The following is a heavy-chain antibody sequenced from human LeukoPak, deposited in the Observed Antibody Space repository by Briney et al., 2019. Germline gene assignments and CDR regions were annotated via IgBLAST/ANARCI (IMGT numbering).Heavy chain of an antibody. CDR2: IYTSGST. Sequence: SETLSLTCTVSGGSISSYYWSWIRQPAGKGLEWIGRIYTSGSTNYNPSLKSRVTISVDTSKNQFSLKLSSVTTADTAVYYCARGIVVVTAIIDWGQGTLVTVSS. D-gene: IGHD2-21*02. V-gene: IGHV4-4*07. CDR1: GGSISSYY. J-gene: IGHJ4*02. CDR3: ARGIVVVTAIID.